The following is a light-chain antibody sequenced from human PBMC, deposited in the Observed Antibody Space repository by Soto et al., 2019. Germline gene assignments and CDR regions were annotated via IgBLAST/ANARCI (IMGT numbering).Light chain of an antibody. CDR3: QQYYSTPYT. J-gene: IGKJ2*01. CDR2: WAS. CDR1: QTVLHSSNNKNY. V-gene: IGKV4-1*01. Sequence: DIVMTPSPDSLAVSLGERATINCKSSQTVLHSSNNKNYLAWYQQKPGQPPNLLISWASTRESGVPDRFSGSGSGTDFTLTISSLQAEDVAVYYCQQYYSTPYTFGQGTKLEIK.